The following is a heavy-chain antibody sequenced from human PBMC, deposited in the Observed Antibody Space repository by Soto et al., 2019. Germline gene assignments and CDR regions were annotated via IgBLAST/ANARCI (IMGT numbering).Heavy chain of an antibody. D-gene: IGHD3-10*01. J-gene: IGHJ5*02. CDR2: MNPNSGNT. CDR1: GYTFTSYD. CDR3: ARGRSSYYYGSGSYSNWFDP. Sequence: QVQLVQSGAEVKKPGASVKVSCKASGYTFTSYDINWVRQATGQGLEWMGWMNPNSGNTGYAQKFQGRVTMTRNTSMSTACMELSSLRAEDTAVYYCARGRSSYYYGSGSYSNWFDPWGQGTLVTVSS. V-gene: IGHV1-8*01.